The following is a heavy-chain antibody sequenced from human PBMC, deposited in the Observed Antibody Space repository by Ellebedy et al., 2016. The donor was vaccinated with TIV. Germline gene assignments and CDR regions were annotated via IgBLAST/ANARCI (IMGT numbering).Heavy chain of an antibody. CDR3: AKGRGGGSDSSAPRYYFDS. Sequence: MPSETLSLTCTVSGGSISSSSYYWGWIRQPPGKGLEWIGSIYYSGSTYYNPSLKSRVTISVDTSKNQFSLKLSSVTAADTAVYYCAKGRGGGSDSSAPRYYFDSWGLGTLVTVSS. CDR1: GGSISSSSYY. J-gene: IGHJ4*02. D-gene: IGHD6-19*01. CDR2: IYYSGST. V-gene: IGHV4-39*07.